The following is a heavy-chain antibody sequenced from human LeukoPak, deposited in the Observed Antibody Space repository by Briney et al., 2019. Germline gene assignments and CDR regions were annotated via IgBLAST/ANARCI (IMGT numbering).Heavy chain of an antibody. D-gene: IGHD3-10*01. CDR3: AKGTNYYGPRQTDY. CDR2: ISGSGGST. V-gene: IGHV3-23*01. Sequence: GGSLRLSCAASGFTFSSDAMSWVRQAPGKGLEWVSAISGSGGSTYYADSVKGRFTISRDNSKNTLYLQMNSLRAEDTAVYYCAKGTNYYGPRQTDYWGQGTLVTVSS. CDR1: GFTFSSDA. J-gene: IGHJ4*02.